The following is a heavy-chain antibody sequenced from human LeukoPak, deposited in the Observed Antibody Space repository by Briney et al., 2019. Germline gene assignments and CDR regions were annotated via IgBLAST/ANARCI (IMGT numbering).Heavy chain of an antibody. D-gene: IGHD2-2*02. CDR2: INHSGST. V-gene: IGHV4-34*01. CDR1: GGSFSGYY. J-gene: IGHJ4*02. Sequence: SETLSFTCAVYGGSFSGYYWSWIRQPPGKGLEWIGEINHSGSTNYNPSLKSRVTISVDTSKNQFSLKLSSVTAADTAVYYCARTKPGVVPAAISAWGQGTLVTVSS. CDR3: ARTKPGVVPAAISA.